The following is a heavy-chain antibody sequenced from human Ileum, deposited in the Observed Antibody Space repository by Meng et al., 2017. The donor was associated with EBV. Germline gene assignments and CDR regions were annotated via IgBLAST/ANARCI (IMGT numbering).Heavy chain of an antibody. D-gene: IGHD5-12*01. CDR3: ARQFWSSGGRDSGYK. J-gene: IGHJ4*02. CDR2: MYYTGTS. V-gene: IGHV4-39*02. Sequence: QLEVPGAGRGVGKPAETLPLKCTVSGGSISVGAMYFGAWIRQSPGKGLEWIGSMYYTGTSYYNPSLKSRLTMSLDTSKNHFSLRLSSVTDADTAVYYCARQFWSSGGRDSGYKWGPGTLVTVSS. CDR1: GGSISVGAMYF.